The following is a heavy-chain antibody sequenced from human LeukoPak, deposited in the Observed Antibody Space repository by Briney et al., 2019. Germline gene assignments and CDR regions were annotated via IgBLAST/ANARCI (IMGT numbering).Heavy chain of an antibody. CDR1: GGSISGYL. D-gene: IGHD3-22*01. CDR3: AREPHYYDSSGYL. J-gene: IGHJ5*02. CDR2: IYTSGST. Sequence: SETLSLTCTVSGGSISGYLWSWIRQPAGKGLEWVGRIYTSGSTNYNPSLKSRVTMSVDTSKNQFSLKLSSVTAADTAVYYCAREPHYYDSSGYLWGQGTLVTVSS. V-gene: IGHV4-4*07.